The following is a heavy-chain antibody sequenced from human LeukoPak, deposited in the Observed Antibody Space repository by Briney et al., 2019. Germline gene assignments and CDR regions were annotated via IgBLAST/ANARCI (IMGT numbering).Heavy chain of an antibody. CDR2: INPNIGGT. CDR3: AKADSHRGYSYATLAYYYMDV. D-gene: IGHD5-18*01. V-gene: IGHV1-2*02. CDR1: GYKFTGYY. J-gene: IGHJ6*03. Sequence: ASVKVSCRASGYKFTGYYLHWVRQAPGRGLEWMGWINPNIGGTHYAQKFRGRVTMTRDTSINTAYMELSSLTSDDTAVYYCAKADSHRGYSYATLAYYYMDVWGEGTTVTVSS.